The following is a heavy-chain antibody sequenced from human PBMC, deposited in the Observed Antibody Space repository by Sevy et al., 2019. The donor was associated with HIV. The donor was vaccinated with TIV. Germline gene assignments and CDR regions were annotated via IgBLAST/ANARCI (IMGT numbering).Heavy chain of an antibody. D-gene: IGHD3-22*01. CDR2: FDPEDGET. CDR1: GYTLTELS. V-gene: IGHV1-24*01. Sequence: ASVKVSCKVSGYTLTELSMHWVRQAPGKGLEWMGSFDPEDGETIYAQNFQGRVTMTEDRSTDTAYMELSSLRSQDTAVYYCATTKDYYDSSGYPFDYWGQGTLVTVSS. CDR3: ATTKDYYDSSGYPFDY. J-gene: IGHJ4*02.